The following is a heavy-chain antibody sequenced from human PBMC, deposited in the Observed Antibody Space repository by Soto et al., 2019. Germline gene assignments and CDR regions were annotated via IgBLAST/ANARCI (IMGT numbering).Heavy chain of an antibody. CDR2: IYYSGST. D-gene: IGHD6-6*01. CDR3: ARHYSSSQGGYYYYYYMDV. V-gene: IGHV4-39*01. J-gene: IGHJ6*03. CDR1: GGSISSSSYY. Sequence: SETLSLTCTVSGGSISSSSYYWGWIRQPPGKGLEWIGSIYYSGSTYYNPSLKSRVTISVDTSKNQFSLKLSSVTAADTAVYYCARHYSSSQGGYYYYYYMDVWDKGTTVTVSS.